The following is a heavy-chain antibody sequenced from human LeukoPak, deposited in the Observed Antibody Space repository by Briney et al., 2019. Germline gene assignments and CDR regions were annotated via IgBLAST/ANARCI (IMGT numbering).Heavy chain of an antibody. V-gene: IGHV5-51*01. CDR2: VYPGDSDT. J-gene: IGHJ5*02. Sequence: PGESLKISCRSCGYNFNSYWIDRVRQMPGKGLEWMGIVYPGDSDTRYSPSFQGQVTISADKSISTAYLQWSSLKASDTAMYYCARRTYATTVTIWRVPNWFDPWGQGTLVTVSS. CDR3: ARRTYATTVTIWRVPNWFDP. CDR1: GYNFNSYW. D-gene: IGHD4-17*01.